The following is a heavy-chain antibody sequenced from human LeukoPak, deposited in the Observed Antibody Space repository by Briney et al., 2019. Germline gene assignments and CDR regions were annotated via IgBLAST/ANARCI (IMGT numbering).Heavy chain of an antibody. CDR1: GYTFTDHY. D-gene: IGHD6-6*01. CDR3: ARGRGQQLGNAFDI. J-gene: IGHJ3*02. CDR2: INPNSDGI. Sequence: ASVKVSCKASGYTFTDHYMHWVRQAPGQGLEWMGWINPNSDGINNYAHKFQGRVTMTRDTSISTAYMELSRLRSDDTAVYYCARGRGQQLGNAFDIWGQGTMVTVSS. V-gene: IGHV1-2*07.